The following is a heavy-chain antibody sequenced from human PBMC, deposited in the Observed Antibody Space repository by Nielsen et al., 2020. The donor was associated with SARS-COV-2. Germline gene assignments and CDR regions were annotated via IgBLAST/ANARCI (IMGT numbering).Heavy chain of an antibody. V-gene: IGHV3-11*01. CDR1: GFTFSDYY. CDR3: ARDSPDSSSRYNRYYYYYGMDV. D-gene: IGHD6-13*01. J-gene: IGHJ6*02. Sequence: GESLKISCAASGFTFSDYYMSWIRQAPGKGLEWVSYISSSGSTIYYADSVKGRFTISRDNAKNSLYLQMNSLRAEDTAVYYCARDSPDSSSRYNRYYYYYGMDVWGQGTTVTVSS. CDR2: ISSSGSTI.